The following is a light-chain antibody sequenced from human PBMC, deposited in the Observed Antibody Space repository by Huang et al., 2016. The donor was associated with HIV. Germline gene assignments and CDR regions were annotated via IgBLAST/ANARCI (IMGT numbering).Light chain of an antibody. J-gene: IGKJ5*01. Sequence: EIVMTQSPATLSVSPGERATLSCRASQSVSSNLTWYQQKPGQAPRLLIYGASNRATGIPARFSGSGSGTECTLTISSLQSEDFAVYYWQQYNNWPPITFGQGTRLEIK. CDR1: QSVSSN. V-gene: IGKV3-15*01. CDR2: GAS. CDR3: QQYNNWPPIT.